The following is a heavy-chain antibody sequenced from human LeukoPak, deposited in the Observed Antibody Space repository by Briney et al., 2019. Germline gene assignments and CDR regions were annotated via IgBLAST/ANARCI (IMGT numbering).Heavy chain of an antibody. CDR1: GFTFNNYA. D-gene: IGHD5-12*01. Sequence: TGGSLRLSCAASGFTFNNYAMSWVRQAPGKGLEWVSVISGSGGSTYYADSVKGRFTISRDNSKNTLYLQMNSLRAEDTAVYYCAHSATSGHDYFDYWGQGTLVTVSP. J-gene: IGHJ4*02. CDR2: ISGSGGST. CDR3: AHSATSGHDYFDY. V-gene: IGHV3-23*01.